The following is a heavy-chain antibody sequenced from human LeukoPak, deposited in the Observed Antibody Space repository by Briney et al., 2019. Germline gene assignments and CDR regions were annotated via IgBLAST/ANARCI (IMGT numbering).Heavy chain of an antibody. CDR2: ISGSGGTT. V-gene: IGHV3-23*01. D-gene: IGHD4-17*01. CDR1: GFTLSSYA. J-gene: IGHJ4*02. CDR3: AKDPRSYGDYVY. Sequence: GGSLRLSCAASGFTLSSYAMSWVRQAPGKGLEWVSAISGSGGTTYYADSVKGRFTISRDNSKNTLYLQMNSLRAEDTAVYYCAKDPRSYGDYVYWGQGTLVTVSS.